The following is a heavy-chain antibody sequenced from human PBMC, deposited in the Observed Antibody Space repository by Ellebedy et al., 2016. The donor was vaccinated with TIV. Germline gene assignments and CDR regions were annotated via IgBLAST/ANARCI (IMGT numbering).Heavy chain of an antibody. Sequence: MPSETLSLTCTVSGGSLSSSSYYWGWIRQPPGKGLEWIGSTYNSRITYYNPSLKSRISISVDTSKNQFSLKLSSVTAADTAVYYCARAGTSMVRGLRPPQSGPIDYWGQGTLVTVSS. V-gene: IGHV4-39*01. J-gene: IGHJ4*02. D-gene: IGHD3-10*01. CDR1: GGSLSSSSYY. CDR3: ARAGTSMVRGLRPPQSGPIDY. CDR2: TYNSRIT.